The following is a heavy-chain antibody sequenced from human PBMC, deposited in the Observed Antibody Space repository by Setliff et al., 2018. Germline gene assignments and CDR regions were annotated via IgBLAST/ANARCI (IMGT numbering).Heavy chain of an antibody. D-gene: IGHD2-15*01. J-gene: IGHJ4*02. CDR3: ARASVVHAIAVGY. Sequence: SETLSLTCAAYGGTFSDYHWTWIRQSPEKGLEWIGEINHRGSTNYNPSLKSRVTMSVDTSKNQFSLNLTSVTAADTAVYYCARASVVHAIAVGYWGQGTLVTVSS. CDR2: INHRGST. CDR1: GGTFSDYH. V-gene: IGHV4-34*01.